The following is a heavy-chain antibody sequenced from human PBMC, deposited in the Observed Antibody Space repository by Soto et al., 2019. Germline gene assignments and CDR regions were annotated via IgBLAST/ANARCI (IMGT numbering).Heavy chain of an antibody. CDR1: GFTFDNYG. V-gene: IGHV3-30*18. CDR2: ISFDGRNT. CDR3: AKQSGSWIYYKVGSGGHFDH. D-gene: IGHD3-10*01. Sequence: QVKLVESGGGVVQPGRSLRLSCAASGFTFDNYGMHWVRQAPGKGLEWVVVISFDGRNTDYADSVKGRFTISRDNSKNTLYLQMTSLIAEDTAVYYCAKQSGSWIYYKVGSGGHFDHWGQGTLVTVSS. J-gene: IGHJ4*02.